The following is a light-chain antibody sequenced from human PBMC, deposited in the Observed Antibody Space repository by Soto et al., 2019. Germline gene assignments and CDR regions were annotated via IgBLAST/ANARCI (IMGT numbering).Light chain of an antibody. CDR2: GAS. CDR1: QSVSSN. CDR3: QQYNNWPLWT. V-gene: IGKV3-15*01. J-gene: IGKJ1*01. Sequence: EIVMTQSPATLSLSPGERATLSCRASQSVSSNLAWYQQKPGQAPRLLIYGASTRATGIPARFSGSGSGTEFTLTISSLQYEDFSVYYCQQYNNWPLWTFGQGTKVEIK.